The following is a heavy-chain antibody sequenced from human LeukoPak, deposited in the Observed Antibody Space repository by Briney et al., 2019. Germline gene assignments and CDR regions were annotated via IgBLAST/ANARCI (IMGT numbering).Heavy chain of an antibody. V-gene: IGHV1-69*04. Sequence: SVKVSCKASGGTFNIYAISWVRQAPGQGLEWMGRIIPILGIANYAQKFQGRVTITADKSTSTAYMELSSLRSEDTAVYYCASRESCSSTSCYPAYYYYYYGMDVWGQGTTVTVSS. CDR1: GGTFNIYA. D-gene: IGHD2-2*01. CDR2: IIPILGIA. CDR3: ASRESCSSTSCYPAYYYYYYGMDV. J-gene: IGHJ6*02.